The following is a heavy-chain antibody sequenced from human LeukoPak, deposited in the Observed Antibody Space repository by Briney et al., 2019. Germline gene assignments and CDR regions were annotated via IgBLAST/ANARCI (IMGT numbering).Heavy chain of an antibody. J-gene: IGHJ3*02. V-gene: IGHV4-59*01. CDR2: IYYTGST. CDR3: ARDYSMTHAFDI. D-gene: IGHD1-26*01. CDR1: GGSMSDYY. Sequence: SETLSLTCTVSGGSMSDYYWSWIRQPPGKGLVWIGYIYYTGSTNYNPSLKSRVTISIDTSKNQFSLKLSSVTAADTALYYCARDYSMTHAFDIWGQGTLVTVSS.